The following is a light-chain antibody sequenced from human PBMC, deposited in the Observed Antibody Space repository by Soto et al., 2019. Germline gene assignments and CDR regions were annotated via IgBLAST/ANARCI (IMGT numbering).Light chain of an antibody. Sequence: QSVLTQPPSASGTPGQRVTISCSGSSSNIGSNYVFWYPHLPGTAPKLPIYRNNQRPSGVPDRFSGSKSGTSASLAISGLRSEDETDYYCAAWDDSLSGVVFGGGTKLTVL. J-gene: IGLJ2*01. V-gene: IGLV1-47*01. CDR2: RNN. CDR3: AAWDDSLSGVV. CDR1: SSNIGSNY.